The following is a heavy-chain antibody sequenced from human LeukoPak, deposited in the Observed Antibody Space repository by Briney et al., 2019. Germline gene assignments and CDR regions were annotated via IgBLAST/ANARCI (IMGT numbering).Heavy chain of an antibody. V-gene: IGHV3-21*04. CDR3: AKASGYSFGHFDY. CDR2: ISSSSSYI. CDR1: AFTFSSYS. D-gene: IGHD5-18*01. J-gene: IGHJ4*02. Sequence: GGSLRLSCAASAFTFSSYSMNWVRQAPGKGLEWVSSISSSSSYIYYADSVKGRFTISRDNAKNSLYLQMNSLRPEDTAFYYCAKASGYSFGHFDYWGQGTLVTVSS.